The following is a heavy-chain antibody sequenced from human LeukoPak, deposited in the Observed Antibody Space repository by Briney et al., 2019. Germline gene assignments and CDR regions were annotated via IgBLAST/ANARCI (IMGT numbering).Heavy chain of an antibody. J-gene: IGHJ5*02. D-gene: IGHD3-3*01. CDR3: ARVPAADITIFGVVNWFDP. Sequence: GASVKVSCKASGYTFTGYYMHWVRQAPGQGLEWMGWINPKSGGTNYAQKFQGWVTMTRDTSISTAYMELSRLRSDDTAVYYCARVPAADITIFGVVNWFDPWGQGTLVTVSS. CDR1: GYTFTGYY. CDR2: INPKSGGT. V-gene: IGHV1-2*04.